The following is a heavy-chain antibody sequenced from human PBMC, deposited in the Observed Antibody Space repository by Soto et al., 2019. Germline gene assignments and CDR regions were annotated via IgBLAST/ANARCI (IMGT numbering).Heavy chain of an antibody. CDR3: AKDREDYGDYSSPY. J-gene: IGHJ4*02. CDR1: GFTFSSYA. CDR2: ISGSGGST. Sequence: EVQLLESGGGLVQPGGSLRLSCAASGFTFSSYAMSWVRQAPGKGLEWVSAISGSGGSTYYADSVKGRFTNSRDNSKNTLDLQMNSLRAEDTAVYYCAKDREDYGDYSSPYWGQGTLVTVSS. D-gene: IGHD4-17*01. V-gene: IGHV3-23*01.